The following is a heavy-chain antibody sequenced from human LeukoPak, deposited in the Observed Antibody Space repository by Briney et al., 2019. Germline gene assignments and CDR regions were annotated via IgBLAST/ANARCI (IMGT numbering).Heavy chain of an antibody. V-gene: IGHV4-31*03. CDR1: GGSISSGGYY. D-gene: IGHD6-19*01. J-gene: IGHJ4*02. CDR3: AREDRLTVAGLLDS. Sequence: ASETLSLTCTVSGGSISSGGYYWSWIRQHPGKGLEWIGYIYYSGSTYYNPSLKSRVTISVDTSKNQFSLRLTSVTAADTAIYYCAREDRLTVAGLLDSWGQGTLVTVSS. CDR2: IYYSGST.